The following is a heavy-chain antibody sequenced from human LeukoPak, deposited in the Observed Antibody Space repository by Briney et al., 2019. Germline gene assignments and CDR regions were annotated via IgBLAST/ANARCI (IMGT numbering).Heavy chain of an antibody. CDR3: AREQWLVLLAFDI. V-gene: IGHV3-66*01. CDR1: GFTVSSNY. D-gene: IGHD6-19*01. Sequence: GGSLRLSCAASGFTVSSNYMSWVRQAPGKGLEWVSVIYSGGSTYYADSVKGRFTISRDNAKNSLYLQMNSLRAEDTAVYYCAREQWLVLLAFDIWGQGTMVTVSS. CDR2: IYSGGST. J-gene: IGHJ3*02.